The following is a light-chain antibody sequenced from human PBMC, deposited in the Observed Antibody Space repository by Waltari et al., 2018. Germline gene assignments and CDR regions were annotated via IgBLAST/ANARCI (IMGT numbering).Light chain of an antibody. CDR3: LQHKTFPRT. Sequence: DIQMTQSPSSLSASVGDRVTITCWASQDIGSDLGWYQQKSGKAPKRLIYGVSSLHSGVPSRFSGSASGTEFTLTISSLQPEDFATYYCLQHKTFPRTFGQGTKV. CDR1: QDIGSD. V-gene: IGKV1-17*01. CDR2: GVS. J-gene: IGKJ1*01.